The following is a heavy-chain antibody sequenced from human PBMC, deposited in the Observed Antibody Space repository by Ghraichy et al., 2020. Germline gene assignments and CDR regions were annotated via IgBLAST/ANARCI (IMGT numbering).Heavy chain of an antibody. D-gene: IGHD1-26*01. J-gene: IGHJ6*02. Sequence: GSLRLSCAASGFTFSDYYMSWIRQAPGKGLEWVSYISSSGSTIYYADSVKGRFTISRDNAKNSLYLQMNSLRAEDTAVYYCARATVGATKHDYYYGMDVWGQGTTVTVSS. CDR2: ISSSGSTI. CDR1: GFTFSDYY. V-gene: IGHV3-11*01. CDR3: ARATVGATKHDYYYGMDV.